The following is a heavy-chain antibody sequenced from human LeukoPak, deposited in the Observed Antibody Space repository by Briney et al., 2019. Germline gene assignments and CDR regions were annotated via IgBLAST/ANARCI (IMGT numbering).Heavy chain of an antibody. CDR3: ARDLYYDLVEWGAFDI. D-gene: IGHD3-22*01. Sequence: QPGGSLRLSCAASGFTFSSYAMHWVRQAPGKGLEWVAVISYDGSNKYYADSVKGRFTISRDNSKNTLYLQMNSLRAEDTAVYYCARDLYYDLVEWGAFDIWGQGTMVTVSS. CDR2: ISYDGSNK. CDR1: GFTFSSYA. V-gene: IGHV3-30-3*01. J-gene: IGHJ3*02.